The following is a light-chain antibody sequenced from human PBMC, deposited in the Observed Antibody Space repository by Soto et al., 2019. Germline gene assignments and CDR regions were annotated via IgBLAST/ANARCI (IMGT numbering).Light chain of an antibody. Sequence: EIVMTQSPCTLSVSPGERATLSCRASQTIDTNLAWYQQKRGQAPRLLIYATSVRATGIPDRFSGSGSGIDFTLAISRLEPEDFAVYYCQHYANSTITFGPGTKVDI. V-gene: IGKV3-20*01. J-gene: IGKJ3*01. CDR3: QHYANSTIT. CDR2: ATS. CDR1: QTIDTN.